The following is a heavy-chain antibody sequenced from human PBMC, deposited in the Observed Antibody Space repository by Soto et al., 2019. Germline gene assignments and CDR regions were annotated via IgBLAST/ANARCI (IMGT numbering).Heavy chain of an antibody. V-gene: IGHV4-34*01. Sequence: QVQLQQWGAGLLKPSETLSLTCAVYGGSFSAYYWTWIRRPPATGLEWVGEINHSGSTTYNPSLKSRFTIAVDTSKNQFSLKRTSVAAADTAVYYCARDKITGLFDYWGQGTLVTVSS. CDR3: ARDKITGLFDY. J-gene: IGHJ4*02. D-gene: IGHD2-8*02. CDR1: GGSFSAYY. CDR2: INHSGST.